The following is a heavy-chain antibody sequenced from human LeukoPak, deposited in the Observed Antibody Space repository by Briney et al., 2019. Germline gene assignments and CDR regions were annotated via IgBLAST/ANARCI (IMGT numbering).Heavy chain of an antibody. V-gene: IGHV3-30*02. CDR2: IRYDGSNK. J-gene: IGHJ4*02. CDR1: GFTFSSYG. CDR3: AKGAFIVVVPAAPHFDY. Sequence: QSGGSLRLSCAASGFTFSSYGMHWVRQAPGKGLEWVAFIRYDGSNKYYADSVKGRFTISRDNSKNTLYLQMNSLRAEDTAVYYCAKGAFIVVVPAAPHFDYWGQGTLVTVSS. D-gene: IGHD2-2*01.